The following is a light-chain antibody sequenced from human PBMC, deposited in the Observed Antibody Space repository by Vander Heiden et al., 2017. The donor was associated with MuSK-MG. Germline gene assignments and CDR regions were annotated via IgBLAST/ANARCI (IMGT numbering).Light chain of an antibody. Sequence: SYELPQPPAVSVSPGQTASITCSGDKLGDKYACWYQQKPGQSLVLVIYQDSKRPSGIPERFSGSNSGNTATLTISGTQAMDEADYYCQAWDSSTAVFGGGTKLTVL. J-gene: IGLJ2*01. CDR2: QDS. V-gene: IGLV3-1*01. CDR3: QAWDSSTAV. CDR1: KLGDKY.